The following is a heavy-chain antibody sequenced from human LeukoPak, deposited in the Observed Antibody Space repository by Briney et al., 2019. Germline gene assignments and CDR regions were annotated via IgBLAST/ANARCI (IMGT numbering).Heavy chain of an antibody. CDR1: GFAFSPYA. D-gene: IGHD2-15*01. V-gene: IGHV3-48*01. Sequence: GGSLRLTCAASGFAFSPYAMNWVRQAPGKGLEWVSFITGDSNTIYYADSMKGRFTVSRDNAENSLYLQMNSLSAEDTAVYYCARDRMGGSFDYWGQGTLVTVSS. CDR2: ITGDSNTI. J-gene: IGHJ4*02. CDR3: ARDRMGGSFDY.